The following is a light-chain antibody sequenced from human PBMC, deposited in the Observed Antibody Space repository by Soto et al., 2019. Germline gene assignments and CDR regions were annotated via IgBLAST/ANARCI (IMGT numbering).Light chain of an antibody. J-gene: IGKJ3*01. CDR2: DTF. Sequence: IVLTQSPGTLSLSPGERATLSCRASQSVGSHLTWYQQKPGQPPRLLIYDTFNRATGIPDRFSGRGSGTDFTLTISSLDPEDFAVYYCQQRSTWPPEFTFGPGTKVDIK. V-gene: IGKV3-11*01. CDR3: QQRSTWPPEFT. CDR1: QSVGSH.